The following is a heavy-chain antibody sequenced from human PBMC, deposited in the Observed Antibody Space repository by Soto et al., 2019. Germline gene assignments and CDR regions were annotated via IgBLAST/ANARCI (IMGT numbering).Heavy chain of an antibody. CDR2: IYPGDSDT. CDR3: ARPQYYYDSSANSPDYYGMDV. Sequence: GESLKISCKGSGYSFTSYWIGWVRQMPGKGLEWMGIIYPGDSDTRYSPSFQGQVTISADKSISTAYLQWSSLKASDTATYYCARPQYYYDSSANSPDYYGMDVWGQGTTVTVSS. J-gene: IGHJ6*02. CDR1: GYSFTSYW. D-gene: IGHD3-22*01. V-gene: IGHV5-51*01.